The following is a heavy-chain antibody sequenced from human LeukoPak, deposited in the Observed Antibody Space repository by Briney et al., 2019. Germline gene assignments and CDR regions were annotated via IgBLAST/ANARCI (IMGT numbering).Heavy chain of an antibody. CDR1: GFSFSTYA. V-gene: IGHV3-23*01. J-gene: IGHJ4*02. CDR2: ISGSGTTT. CDR3: ARIYGYFDY. D-gene: IGHD5-18*01. Sequence: GGSLRLSCAASGFSFSTYAMSWVHQAPGKGLEWVSSISGSGTTTYYADSVRGRFTFSRDSSKNTLYLQMNNLRAEDTAVYYCARIYGYFDYWGQGTLVTVSS.